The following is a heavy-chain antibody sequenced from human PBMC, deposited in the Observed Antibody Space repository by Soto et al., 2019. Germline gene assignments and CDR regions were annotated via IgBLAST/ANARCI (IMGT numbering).Heavy chain of an antibody. CDR3: AREFPPPTPNWFDP. J-gene: IGHJ5*02. Sequence: PSLTCTVSGGSISSGGYYWSWIRQHPGKGLEWIGYIYYSGSTYYNPSLKSRVTISVDTSKNQSSLKLSSVTAADTAVYYCAREFPPPTPNWFDPWGQGTLVTVSS. CDR1: GGSISSGGYY. V-gene: IGHV4-31*03. CDR2: IYYSGST.